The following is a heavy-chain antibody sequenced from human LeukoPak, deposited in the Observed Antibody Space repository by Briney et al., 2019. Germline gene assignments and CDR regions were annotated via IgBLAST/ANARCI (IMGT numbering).Heavy chain of an antibody. J-gene: IGHJ4*02. CDR1: GGSISSGGYY. V-gene: IGHV4-61*09. CDR3: ARHRYCSSTSCYTAIDY. CDR2: IYTSGST. D-gene: IGHD2-2*02. Sequence: PPQTLSLTCTVSGGSISSGGYYWSWIRQPPGKGLEWIGYIYTSGSTNYNPSLKSRVTISVDTSKNQFSLKLSSVTAADTAVYYCARHRYCSSTSCYTAIDYWGQGTLVTVSS.